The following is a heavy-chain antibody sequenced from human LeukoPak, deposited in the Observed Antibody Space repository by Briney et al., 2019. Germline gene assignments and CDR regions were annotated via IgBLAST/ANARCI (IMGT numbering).Heavy chain of an antibody. V-gene: IGHV4-39*02. CDR1: GDSINSGSYH. J-gene: IGHJ4*02. D-gene: IGHD2-2*03. CDR3: ARDGSH. CDR2: IQHSGNT. Sequence: SETLSLTCTVSGDSINSGSYHWGWIRQPPGKGLEWIGSIQHSGNTYYNPSLKSRLTISVDTSKNQFSLKLNSVTAADTAVYYCARDGSHWGQGTLVTVSS.